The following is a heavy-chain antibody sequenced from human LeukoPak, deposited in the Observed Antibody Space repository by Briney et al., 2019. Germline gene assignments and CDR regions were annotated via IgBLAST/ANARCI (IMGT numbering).Heavy chain of an antibody. J-gene: IGHJ5*02. Sequence: SETLSLTCTVSGGSISSYYWSWIRQPAGKGLEWIGRIYTSGSTNYNPSLKSRVTMSVDTSKNQFSLKLSPVTAADTAVYYCARERYYYGSGSYRTNWFDPWGQGTLVTVSS. D-gene: IGHD3-10*01. V-gene: IGHV4-4*07. CDR3: ARERYYYGSGSYRTNWFDP. CDR2: IYTSGST. CDR1: GGSISSYY.